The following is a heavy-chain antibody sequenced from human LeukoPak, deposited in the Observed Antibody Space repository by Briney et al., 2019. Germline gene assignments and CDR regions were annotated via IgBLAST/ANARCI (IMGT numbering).Heavy chain of an antibody. J-gene: IGHJ4*02. CDR1: GFTFSDYY. Sequence: PGGSLRLSCAASGFTFSDYYMSWVRQAPGKGLEWVSIFYRGGSTYYADSVKGRFTISRDNSKSTLYIQMNSLRAEDTAVYYCARAKPKNMVRGLIMRRESRYYFDYWGQGTLVTVSS. D-gene: IGHD3-10*01. CDR3: ARAKPKNMVRGLIMRRESRYYFDY. CDR2: FYRGGST. V-gene: IGHV3-53*01.